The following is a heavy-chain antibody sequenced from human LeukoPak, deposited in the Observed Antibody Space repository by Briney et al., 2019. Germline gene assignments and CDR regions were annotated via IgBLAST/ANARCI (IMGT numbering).Heavy chain of an antibody. Sequence: ASVKVSCKASGYTFTSYDINWVRQATGQGLEWMGWMNPKSGNTGYAQKFQGRDTMTRNTSTTTAYMELSSLTSEDTAVYHCARDLSEQWLVLDYWGQGTLVTVSS. CDR3: ARDLSEQWLVLDY. CDR1: GYTFTSYD. V-gene: IGHV1-8*01. CDR2: MNPKSGNT. J-gene: IGHJ4*02. D-gene: IGHD6-19*01.